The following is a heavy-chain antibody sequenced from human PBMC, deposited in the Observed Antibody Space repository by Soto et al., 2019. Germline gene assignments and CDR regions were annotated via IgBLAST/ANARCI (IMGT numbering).Heavy chain of an antibody. CDR3: ARQLPTAIRGGYYYSYGMDV. D-gene: IGHD2-2*02. Sequence: EVQLVESGGGLVQPGGSLRLSCAASGFIFSSYWMHWVRQVPGKGLVWVSRLHSDGSTTSYADSVKGRFTISRDNAKNTLYLQMNSLRAEDTAVYYCARQLPTAIRGGYYYSYGMDVWGQGTTVTVSS. CDR2: LHSDGSTT. CDR1: GFIFSSYW. V-gene: IGHV3-74*01. J-gene: IGHJ6*02.